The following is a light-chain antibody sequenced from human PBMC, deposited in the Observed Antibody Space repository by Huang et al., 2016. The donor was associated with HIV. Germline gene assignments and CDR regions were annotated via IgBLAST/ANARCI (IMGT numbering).Light chain of an antibody. V-gene: IGKV3-15*01. CDR3: QQFNNWPPA. J-gene: IGKJ4*01. CDR2: EAS. Sequence: ETLMTQFPATLSVSPGERATLSCRASQNVRNNLAWYQQKPGQAPRLLVYEASSRATGVPGRFSASGSGIDFTLTISSLQSEDFAVYYCQQFNNWPPAFGGGTTVEIK. CDR1: QNVRNN.